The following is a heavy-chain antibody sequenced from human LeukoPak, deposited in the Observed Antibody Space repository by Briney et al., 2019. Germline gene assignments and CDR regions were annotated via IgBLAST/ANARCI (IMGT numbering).Heavy chain of an antibody. CDR3: ARDFYCSSTSCYSFDAFDI. CDR2: ISSSSSYI. CDR1: GFTFSSYS. Sequence: TGGSLRLSCAASGFTFSSYSMNWVLQAPGKGLEWGSSISSSSSYIYYADSVKGRFTISRDNAKNSLYLQMNSLRAEDTAVYYCARDFYCSSTSCYSFDAFDIWGQGTMVTVSS. J-gene: IGHJ3*02. D-gene: IGHD2-2*01. V-gene: IGHV3-21*01.